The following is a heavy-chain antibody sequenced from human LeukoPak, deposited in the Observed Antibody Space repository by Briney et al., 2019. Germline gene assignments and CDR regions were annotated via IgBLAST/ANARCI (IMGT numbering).Heavy chain of an antibody. J-gene: IGHJ4*02. CDR3: ARDHRRDYGDYHFHY. CDR2: IYTSGSI. CDR1: GGSISSYY. V-gene: IGHV4-4*07. D-gene: IGHD4-17*01. Sequence: SETLSLTCIVSGGSISSYYWSWIRQPAGKGLEGIGRIYTSGSINYNPSLKSRVTMSVDTSKNQFSLKLTSLTAADTAVYYCARDHRRDYGDYHFHYWGQGTLVTVSS.